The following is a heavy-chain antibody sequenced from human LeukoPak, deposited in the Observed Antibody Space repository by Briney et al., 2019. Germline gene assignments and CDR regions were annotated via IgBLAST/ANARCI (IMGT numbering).Heavy chain of an antibody. CDR3: ARGASGVVDY. CDR1: GGSISSGDYY. CDR2: INHSGST. V-gene: IGHV4-39*07. Sequence: SETLSLTYTVSGGSISSGDYYWSWIRQPPGKGLEWIGEINHSGSTNYNPSLKSRVTISVDTSKNQFSLKLSSVTAADTAVYYCARGASGVVDYWGQGTLVTVSS. J-gene: IGHJ4*02. D-gene: IGHD2-2*01.